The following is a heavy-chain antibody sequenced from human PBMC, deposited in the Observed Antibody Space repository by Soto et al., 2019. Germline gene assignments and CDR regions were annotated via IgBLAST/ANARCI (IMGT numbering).Heavy chain of an antibody. CDR3: ARRPGSFSSSWYFGY. V-gene: IGHV4-34*01. Sequence: QVQLQQWGAGLLKPSETLSLTCAVYGGSFSGYYWSWIRQPPGKGLEWIGEINHSGSTNYNPSLKSRVTISVDTSKSQFSLKLSSVTAADTAVYYCARRPGSFSSSWYFGYWGQETLVTVSS. D-gene: IGHD6-13*01. CDR1: GGSFSGYY. CDR2: INHSGST. J-gene: IGHJ4*02.